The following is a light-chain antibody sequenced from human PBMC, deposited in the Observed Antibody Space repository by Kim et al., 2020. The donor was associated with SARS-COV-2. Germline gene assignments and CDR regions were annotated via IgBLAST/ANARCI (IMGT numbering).Light chain of an antibody. J-gene: IGKJ5*01. Sequence: EIVLTQSPATLSLSPGKRATLSCRASQSVSNYLAWYQQKPGQAPRLLIYDASKRATGIPARFSGSGSGTDFTLTISSLEPEDLAVYYCQYGINFGQGTRLEIK. CDR2: DAS. CDR3: QYGIN. CDR1: QSVSNY. V-gene: IGKV3-11*01.